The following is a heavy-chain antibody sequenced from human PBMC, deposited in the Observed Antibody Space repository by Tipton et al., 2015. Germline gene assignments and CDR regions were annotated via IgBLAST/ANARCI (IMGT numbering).Heavy chain of an antibody. J-gene: IGHJ3*02. V-gene: IGHV4-39*07. CDR2: INHGGST. D-gene: IGHD2-2*03. Sequence: LRLSCTVSGDSISRSNYYWGWIRQSPGKGLEWIGEINHGGSTNYNPSLKSRVTISVDTSKNQFSLKLNSVTAADTAVYYCARQTYGYCTSSNCYDGAFDIWGQGTVVTVSP. CDR3: ARQTYGYCTSSNCYDGAFDI. CDR1: GDSISRSNYY.